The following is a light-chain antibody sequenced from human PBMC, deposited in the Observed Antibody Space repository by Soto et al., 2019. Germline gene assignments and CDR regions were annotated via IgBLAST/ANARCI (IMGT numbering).Light chain of an antibody. J-gene: IGLJ1*01. CDR1: SSDIGIYNY. CDR3: SSYTRTGSLYV. Sequence: QSVLTQPASVSGSPGQSLTISCTGTSSDIGIYNYVSWYQQHPGKAPKLLIYRVSNRPSGVSNRFSGSKSGNTASLTISGLQAEDETDYYCSSYTRTGSLYVFGTGTKLTVL. CDR2: RVS. V-gene: IGLV2-14*01.